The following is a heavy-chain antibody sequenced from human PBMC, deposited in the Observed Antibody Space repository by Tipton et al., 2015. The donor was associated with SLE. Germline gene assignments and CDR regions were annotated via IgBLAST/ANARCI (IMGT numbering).Heavy chain of an antibody. CDR1: GGSFSGYY. CDR2: INHSGST. CDR3: ARAGPVGRYFDWVDY. Sequence: TLSLTCAVYGGSFSGYYWSWIRQPPGKGLEWIGEINHSGSTNYNPSLKSRVTISVDTPKNQFSLKLSSVTAADTAVYYCARAGPVGRYFDWVDYWGQGTLVTVSS. V-gene: IGHV4-34*01. D-gene: IGHD3-9*01. J-gene: IGHJ4*02.